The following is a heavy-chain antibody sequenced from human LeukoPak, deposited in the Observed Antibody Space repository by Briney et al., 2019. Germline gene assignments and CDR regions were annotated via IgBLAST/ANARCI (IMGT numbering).Heavy chain of an antibody. CDR3: TTDLYFYSNGPGDAFDI. J-gene: IGHJ3*02. CDR2: IKSKTDGGTT. CDR1: GFTFSNAW. D-gene: IGHD4-11*01. Sequence: GGSLRLSCAASGFTFSNAWMSWVRQAPGKGLEWVGRIKSKTDGGTTDYAAPVKGRFTISRDDSKNTLYLQMNSLKTEDTAVHYCTTDLYFYSNGPGDAFDIWGQGTMVTVSS. V-gene: IGHV3-15*01.